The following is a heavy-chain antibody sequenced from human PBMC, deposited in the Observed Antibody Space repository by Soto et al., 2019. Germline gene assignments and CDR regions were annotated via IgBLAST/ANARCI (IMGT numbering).Heavy chain of an antibody. CDR2: ISYDGSNK. J-gene: IGHJ4*02. D-gene: IGHD5-12*01. CDR3: AKDRSLFLYSGLDY. V-gene: IGHV3-30*18. CDR1: RFTFSNYA. Sequence: GSLRLSCAASRFTFSNYAMHWVRQAPGKGLEWVAVISYDGSNKFYADSVKGRFTISRDNSKNTLDLQMNSLRLEDTAVYYCAKDRSLFLYSGLDYWGQGNLVTVSS.